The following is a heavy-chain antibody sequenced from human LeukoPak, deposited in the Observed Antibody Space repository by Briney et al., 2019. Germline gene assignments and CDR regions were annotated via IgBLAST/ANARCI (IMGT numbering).Heavy chain of an antibody. CDR1: GFTFDDYA. CDR2: ISWNSGSI. CDR3: AKGPRGWYEVYFDY. D-gene: IGHD6-19*01. J-gene: IGHJ4*02. Sequence: TGGSLGLSCAASGFTFDDYAMHWVRQAPGKGVEWVSGISWNSGSIGYADSVKGRFTISRDNAKNSLYLQMNSLRAEDTALYYCAKGPRGWYEVYFDYWGQGTLVTVSS. V-gene: IGHV3-9*01.